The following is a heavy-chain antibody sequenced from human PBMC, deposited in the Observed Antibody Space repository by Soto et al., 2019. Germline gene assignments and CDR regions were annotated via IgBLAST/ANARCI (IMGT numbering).Heavy chain of an antibody. Sequence: EVQLVESGGDLVQPGGSLSLSCAASGFTFSNYGMHWVRQAPGKGLVWVSRVKTDGSTYYADSVRGRFTIFRDNANNTLYVQLNSLTVEDTAVYFCARGIRGHYGFDVWGQVTLVSVAS. V-gene: IGHV3-74*01. CDR2: VKTDGST. CDR1: GFTFSNYG. D-gene: IGHD5-12*01. CDR3: ARGIRGHYGFDV. J-gene: IGHJ3*01.